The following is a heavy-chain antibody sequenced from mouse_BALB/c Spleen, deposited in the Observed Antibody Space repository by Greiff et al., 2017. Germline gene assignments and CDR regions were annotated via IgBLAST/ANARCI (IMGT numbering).Heavy chain of an antibody. V-gene: IGHV4-1*02. CDR1: GFAFSRYW. CDR2: INPDSSTI. CDR3: ARPPNHYYAFDY. J-gene: IGHJ4*01. Sequence: EVKLMESGGGLVQPGGSLTLSCAVSGFAFSRYWMRWVRQSPGKGLEWIGEINPDSSTINYTPSLKDQFIISRDNAKNTLYLQMSKVRSEDTALYYCARPPNHYYAFDYWGQGTSVTVSS.